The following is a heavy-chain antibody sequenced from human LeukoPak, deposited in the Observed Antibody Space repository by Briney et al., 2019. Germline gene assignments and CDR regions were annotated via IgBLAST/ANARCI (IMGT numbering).Heavy chain of an antibody. D-gene: IGHD2-15*01. CDR2: FSCSGGST. CDR1: GFTFSSYP. Sequence: GGSLRLSCAASGFTFSSYPMRWVRQAPGKGLEWVSAFSCSGGSTFYAHPVKGRFPISRDNSKNTLYLQMNSLRVEVTALYYCAKDGYYCSGGSCPLLGYCYGIDVWGQGTTVTVSS. V-gene: IGHV3-23*01. CDR3: AKDGYYCSGGSCPLLGYCYGIDV. J-gene: IGHJ6*02.